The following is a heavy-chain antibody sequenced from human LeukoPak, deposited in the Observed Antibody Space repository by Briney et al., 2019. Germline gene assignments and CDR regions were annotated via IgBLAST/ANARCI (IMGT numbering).Heavy chain of an antibody. Sequence: SETLSLTCTVSGYSISSGYYWGWIRQPPGKGLEWIGSIYHSGSTYYNPSLKSRVTISVDTSKNQFSLKLSSVTAADTAVYYCARGVTRTSGSYLYGWFDPWGQGTLVTVSS. CDR2: IYHSGST. CDR3: ARGVTRTSGSYLYGWFDP. V-gene: IGHV4-38-2*02. J-gene: IGHJ5*02. D-gene: IGHD1-26*01. CDR1: GYSISSGYY.